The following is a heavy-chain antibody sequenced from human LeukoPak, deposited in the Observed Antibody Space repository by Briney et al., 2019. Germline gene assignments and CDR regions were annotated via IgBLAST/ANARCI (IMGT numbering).Heavy chain of an antibody. J-gene: IGHJ4*02. D-gene: IGHD3-3*01. CDR3: AKDMTQFWSGPHY. CDR1: GFTFSSYG. CDR2: ISYDGSNK. V-gene: IGHV3-30*18. Sequence: PGGSLRLSCTASGFTFSSYGMHWVRQAPGKGLEWVTVISYDGSNKFFADSVKGRFTISRDNSKNTLFLQMNSLRPEDTAIYYCAKDMTQFWSGPHYWGQGTLVPVSS.